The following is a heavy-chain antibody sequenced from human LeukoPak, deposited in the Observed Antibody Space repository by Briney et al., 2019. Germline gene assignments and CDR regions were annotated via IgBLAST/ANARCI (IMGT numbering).Heavy chain of an antibody. Sequence: SETLSLTCAVSGYSISNGNNWGGIRRPPGKGREYIGICYRNVNTYYSPSLKRRVTISLDTSKNQFSLKLNSVTAADPAVYYCARAPQYFDILTGYYFDLWGQGTLVTVSS. J-gene: IGHJ4*02. CDR2: CYRNVNT. D-gene: IGHD3-9*01. CDR1: GYSISNGNN. V-gene: IGHV4-38-2*01. CDR3: ARAPQYFDILTGYYFDL.